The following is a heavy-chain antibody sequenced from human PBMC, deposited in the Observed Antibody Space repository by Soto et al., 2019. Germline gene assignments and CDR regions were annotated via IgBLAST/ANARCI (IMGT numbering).Heavy chain of an antibody. J-gene: IGHJ6*02. CDR2: IYYSGST. Sequence: SETLSLTCTVSGGSISSYYWSWIRQPPGKGLEWIGYIYYSGSTNYNPSLKSRVTISVDTSKNQFSLKLSSVTAADTAVYYCARDDGAAAGIRMDVWGQGTTVTVSS. CDR3: ARDDGAAAGIRMDV. D-gene: IGHD6-13*01. V-gene: IGHV4-59*01. CDR1: GGSISSYY.